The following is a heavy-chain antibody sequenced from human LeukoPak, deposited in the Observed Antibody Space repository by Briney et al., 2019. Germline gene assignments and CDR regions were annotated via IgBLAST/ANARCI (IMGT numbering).Heavy chain of an antibody. Sequence: PGGSLRLSCAASGFTFSDHSMNWVRQAPGKGLEWLSYISGSSSLIYYADSVKGRFTVSRDNAKNSLFLQMNSLRDEDTAVYYCARVSGLERRTWGQGTLVTASS. D-gene: IGHD1-1*01. CDR2: ISGSSSLI. V-gene: IGHV3-48*02. CDR3: ARVSGLERRT. CDR1: GFTFSDHS. J-gene: IGHJ5*02.